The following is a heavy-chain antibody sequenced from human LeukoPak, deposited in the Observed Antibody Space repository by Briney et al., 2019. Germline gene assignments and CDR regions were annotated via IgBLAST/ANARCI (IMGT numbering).Heavy chain of an antibody. J-gene: IGHJ4*02. CDR2: IGSSSSYT. Sequence: GGSLRPSCAASGFTFSSYSMNWVRQAPGKGLEWVSSIGSSSSYTYYADSVRGRFTISRDNAKNSLYLQMSSLRAEDTAVYYCARGTTGGYSPSHWGQGTLVTVSS. CDR1: GFTFSSYS. CDR3: ARGTTGGYSPSH. D-gene: IGHD5-12*01. V-gene: IGHV3-21*01.